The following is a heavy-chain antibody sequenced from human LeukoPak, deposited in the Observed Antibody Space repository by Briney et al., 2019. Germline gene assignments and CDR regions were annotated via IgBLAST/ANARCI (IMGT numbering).Heavy chain of an antibody. Sequence: KPSETLSLTCTVSGGSISSYYWSWIRQPPGKGLEWIGYIYYSGSTNYNPSPKSRVTISVDTSKNQFSLKLSSVTAADTAVYYCARERSYYDNWFDPWGQGTLVTVSS. D-gene: IGHD3-10*01. CDR2: IYYSGST. CDR3: ARERSYYDNWFDP. CDR1: GGSISSYY. V-gene: IGHV4-59*01. J-gene: IGHJ5*02.